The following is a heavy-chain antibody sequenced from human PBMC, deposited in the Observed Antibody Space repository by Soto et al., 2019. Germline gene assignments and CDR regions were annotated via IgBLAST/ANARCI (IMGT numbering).Heavy chain of an antibody. V-gene: IGHV1-69*06. CDR1: GGTFSSYA. J-gene: IGHJ4*02. CDR3: ARSVVLYYGSGSYYDY. CDR2: IIPIFGTA. D-gene: IGHD3-10*01. Sequence: QVQLVQSGAEVKKPGSSVKVSCKASGGTFSSYAISWVRQAPGQGLEWMGGIIPIFGTANYAQRFQGRVTITADKYTSTAYMELSSLRSEDTAVYYCARSVVLYYGSGSYYDYWGQGTLVTVSS.